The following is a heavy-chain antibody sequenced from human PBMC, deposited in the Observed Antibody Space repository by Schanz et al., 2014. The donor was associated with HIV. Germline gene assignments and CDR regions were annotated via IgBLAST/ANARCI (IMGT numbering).Heavy chain of an antibody. CDR2: IIPIFGTR. Sequence: QVQLVQSGAEVKKPGSSVKVSCKASGGNFSSYGISWVRQAPGQGLEWMGGIIPIFGTRNYAQKFQVRVTFTADKFTGTAYMELSSLRSEDMAVYYCARGVPVVDLLDYHGLDVWGQGTTVTVSS. CDR1: GGNFSSYG. J-gene: IGHJ6*02. V-gene: IGHV1-69*06. CDR3: ARGVPVVDLLDYHGLDV. D-gene: IGHD2-2*01.